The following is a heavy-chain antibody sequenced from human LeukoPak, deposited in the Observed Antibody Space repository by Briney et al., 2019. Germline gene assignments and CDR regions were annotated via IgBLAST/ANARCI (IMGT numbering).Heavy chain of an antibody. D-gene: IGHD4-23*01. CDR1: GGSISSYY. CDR2: IYTSGST. Sequence: SETLSLTCTVSGGSISSYYWSWIRQPAGKGLEWIGRIYTSGSTNYNPSLKSRVTMSADTSKSQLSLKLNSVTAADTAVYYCTRDRWLDFWGQGTLVTVSS. V-gene: IGHV4-4*07. J-gene: IGHJ4*02. CDR3: TRDRWLDF.